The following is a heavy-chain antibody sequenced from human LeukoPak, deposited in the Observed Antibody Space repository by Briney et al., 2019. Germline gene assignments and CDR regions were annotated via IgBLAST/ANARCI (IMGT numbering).Heavy chain of an antibody. Sequence: PGRSLRLSCAASGFTFSSYGMHWVRQAPGKGLEWVAVISYDGSNKYYADSVKGRFTISRDNSKNTLYLQMNSLRAEDTAVYYCAGDLTGSGWEFDYWGQGTLVTVSS. D-gene: IGHD3-9*01. V-gene: IGHV3-30*03. J-gene: IGHJ4*02. CDR2: ISYDGSNK. CDR3: AGDLTGSGWEFDY. CDR1: GFTFSSYG.